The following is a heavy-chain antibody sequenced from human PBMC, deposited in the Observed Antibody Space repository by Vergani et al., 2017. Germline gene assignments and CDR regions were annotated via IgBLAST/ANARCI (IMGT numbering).Heavy chain of an antibody. V-gene: IGHV1-69*01. CDR3: ARDRADYDILTGSLNYYYYYMDV. D-gene: IGHD3-9*01. Sequence: QVQLVQSGAEVKKPGSSVKVSCKASGGTFSSYAISWVRQAPGQGLEWMGGIIPIFGTANYAQKFQGRVTITADESTSTAYMELSSLRSEDTAVYYCARDRADYDILTGSLNYYYYYMDVWGKGTTVTVSS. CDR2: IIPIFGTA. J-gene: IGHJ6*03. CDR1: GGTFSSYA.